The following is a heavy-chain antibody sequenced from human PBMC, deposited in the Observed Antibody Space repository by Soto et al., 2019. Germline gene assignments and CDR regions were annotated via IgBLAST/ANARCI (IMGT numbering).Heavy chain of an antibody. CDR2: IYYSGST. CDR1: GGSIGIGDYY. J-gene: IGHJ6*02. Sequence: PSDTLSLTCTVSGGSIGIGDYYWSGIRQPPGKGLEWFGYIYYSGSTYYNPSLKSRVTISVDTSKNQFSLKLSSVTAADTAVYYCARHQTREITMVRGVIIRGRRYCDGMDVWGQGTTVTVSS. D-gene: IGHD3-10*01. CDR3: ARHQTREITMVRGVIIRGRRYCDGMDV. V-gene: IGHV4-30-4*02.